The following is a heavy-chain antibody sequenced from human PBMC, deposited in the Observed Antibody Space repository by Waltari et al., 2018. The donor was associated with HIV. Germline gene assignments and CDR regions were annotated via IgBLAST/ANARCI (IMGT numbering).Heavy chain of an antibody. D-gene: IGHD5-18*01. V-gene: IGHV4-38-2*02. CDR2: IYHSGST. CDR1: GHSISSGYY. Sequence: QVQLQESGPGLVKPSETLSLTCGVSGHSISSGYYWGFIRQSPGKGLEWIGYIYHSGSTYYSPSLKSRVTISVDTSKNQFSLKLNSVTAADTAMYYCARDDVDTAHAVDDWGQGTLVIVSS. J-gene: IGHJ4*02. CDR3: ARDDVDTAHAVDD.